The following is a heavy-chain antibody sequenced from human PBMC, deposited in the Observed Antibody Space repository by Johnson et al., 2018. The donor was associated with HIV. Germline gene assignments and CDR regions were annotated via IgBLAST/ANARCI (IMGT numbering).Heavy chain of an antibody. CDR1: GFTFSSYG. CDR2: IRYDGSNK. V-gene: IGHV3-30*02. Sequence: QVQLVESGGGVVQPGGSLRLSCAASGFTFSSYGMHWVRQAPGKGLEWVAFIRYDGSNKYYADSVKGRFTISRDNSKNTLYLQMNSLRAEDTALYYCARARLGELLWAFDIWGQGTMVTVSS. J-gene: IGHJ3*02. CDR3: ARARLGELLWAFDI. D-gene: IGHD1-26*01.